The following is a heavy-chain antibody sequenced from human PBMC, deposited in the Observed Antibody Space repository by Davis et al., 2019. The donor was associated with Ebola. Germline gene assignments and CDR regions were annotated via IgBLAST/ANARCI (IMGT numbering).Heavy chain of an antibody. Sequence: PSETLSLTCTVSGGSISSYYWSWIRQPPGKGLEWIGYIYYSGSTNYNPSLKSRVTISVDTSKNQFSLKLSSVTAADTAVYYCARHSRRIHGHYDSSGLDYWGQGTLVTVSS. D-gene: IGHD3-22*01. CDR1: GGSISSYY. J-gene: IGHJ4*02. CDR3: ARHSRRIHGHYDSSGLDY. CDR2: IYYSGST. V-gene: IGHV4-59*08.